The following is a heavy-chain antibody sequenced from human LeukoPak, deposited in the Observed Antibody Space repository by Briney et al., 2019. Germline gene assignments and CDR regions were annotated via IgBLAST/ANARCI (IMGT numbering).Heavy chain of an antibody. CDR2: IYYSGST. J-gene: IGHJ4*02. V-gene: IGHV4-39*01. CDR3: ARHEYYYDSSGYSLLGDY. CDR1: GGSISGSSYF. D-gene: IGHD3-22*01. Sequence: SSETLSLTCTVSGGSISGSSYFWGWIRQPPGKGLEWIGSIYYSGSTYYNPSLKSRVTISVDTSKNQFSLKLSSVTAADTAVYYCARHEYYYDSSGYSLLGDYWGQGTLVTVSS.